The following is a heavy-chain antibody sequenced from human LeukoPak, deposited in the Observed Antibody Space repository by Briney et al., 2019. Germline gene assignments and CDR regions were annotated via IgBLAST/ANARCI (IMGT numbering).Heavy chain of an antibody. CDR3: AKAFSAYENWPPNWFDP. Sequence: GGSLRLSCAASGFSFSAYNMNWVRQAPGKGLEWVAVIWYDGSNKYYADSVKGRLTISRDNSKNTLYLQMSSLRAEDTAVYYCAKAFSAYENWPPNWFDPWGQGTLVTVSS. CDR2: IWYDGSNK. J-gene: IGHJ5*02. D-gene: IGHD5-12*01. V-gene: IGHV3-33*06. CDR1: GFSFSAYN.